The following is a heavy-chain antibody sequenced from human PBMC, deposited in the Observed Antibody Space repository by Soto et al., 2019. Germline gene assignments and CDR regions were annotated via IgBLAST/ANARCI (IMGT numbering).Heavy chain of an antibody. CDR2: VYYSGTA. D-gene: IGHD1-1*01. CDR3: ARHVSFEQLVLSFDH. CDR1: GDSMRRSDHY. J-gene: IGHJ4*01. Sequence: QLQLRESGPGLVRPSETLSLTCLLSGDSMRRSDHYWAWIRQFPGKGLEWIGSVYYSGTAYYNPSLQGTVAMSIDASKNQFSLELTSVTAADTATYFCARHVSFEQLVLSFDHWGRGILVSVSS. V-gene: IGHV4-39*01.